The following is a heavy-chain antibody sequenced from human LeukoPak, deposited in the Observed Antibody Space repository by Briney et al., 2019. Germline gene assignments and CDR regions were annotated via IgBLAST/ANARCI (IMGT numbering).Heavy chain of an antibody. CDR3: VRVDTSGYYYELSFDY. D-gene: IGHD3-22*01. CDR1: GFTFSSYW. CDR2: TKKDGSEK. V-gene: IGHV3-7*01. Sequence: GGSLRLSCAASGFTFSSYWMSWVRQAPGKGLEWVANTKKDGSEKEYVDSVKGRFTISRDNAKNSLYLQMNSLRVEDTAVCYCVRVDTSGYYYELSFDYWGQGTLVTVSS. J-gene: IGHJ4*02.